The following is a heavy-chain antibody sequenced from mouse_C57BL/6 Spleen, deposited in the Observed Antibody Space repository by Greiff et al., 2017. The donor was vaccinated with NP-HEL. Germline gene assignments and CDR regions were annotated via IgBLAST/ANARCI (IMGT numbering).Heavy chain of an antibody. CDR2: ISSGSSTI. Sequence: EVQVVESGGGLVKPGGSLKLSCAASGFTFSDYGMHWVRQAPEKGLEWVAYISSGSSTIYYADTVKGRFTISRDNAKNTLFLQMTSLRSEDTAMYYCAREEGPYAMDYWGQGTSVTVSS. CDR1: GFTFSDYG. V-gene: IGHV5-17*01. J-gene: IGHJ4*01. CDR3: AREEGPYAMDY.